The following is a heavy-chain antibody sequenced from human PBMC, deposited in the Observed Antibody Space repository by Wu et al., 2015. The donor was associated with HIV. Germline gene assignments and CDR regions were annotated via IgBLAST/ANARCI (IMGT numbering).Heavy chain of an antibody. V-gene: IGHV1-8*01. CDR2: MNPNSGNT. Sequence: QVQLVQSGAEVKKPGASVKVSCKASGYTFTNFDIYWVRQAPGQGLEWVGWMNPNSGNTGYAQKFQGRVTMTRNTSISTGYMELSSLRSEDTAVYYCARIDSSSWYVSYWGQGTLVTVSS. D-gene: IGHD6-13*01. J-gene: IGHJ4*02. CDR3: ARIDSSSWYVSY. CDR1: GYTFTNFD.